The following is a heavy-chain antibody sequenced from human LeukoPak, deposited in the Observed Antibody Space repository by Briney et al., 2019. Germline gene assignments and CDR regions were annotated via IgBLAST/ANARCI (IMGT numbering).Heavy chain of an antibody. CDR1: GYTFTGYY. CDR2: INPNSGGT. CDR3: ARNSVVPAASVNYYYYMDV. Sequence: ASVKVSCKASGYTFTGYYMHWVRQAPGQGLEWMGWINPNSGGTNYAQKFQGRVTMTRDTSISTAYMELSRLRSDDTAVYYCARNSVVPAASVNYYYYMDVWGKGTTVTVSS. D-gene: IGHD2-2*01. J-gene: IGHJ6*03. V-gene: IGHV1-2*02.